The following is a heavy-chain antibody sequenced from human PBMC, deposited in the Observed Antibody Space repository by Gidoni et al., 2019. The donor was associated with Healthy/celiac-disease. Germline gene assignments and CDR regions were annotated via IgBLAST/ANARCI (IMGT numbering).Heavy chain of an antibody. Sequence: EVQLVESGGGLVQPGGSLKLSCAASGFTFSGYAMPWVRQASGKGLGWVGRIRSKANSYATAYAASVKGRFTISRDDSKNTAYLQMNSLKTEDTAVYYCTRRGQDGYCSSTSCYGAENWFDPWGQGTLVTVSS. CDR2: IRSKANSYAT. D-gene: IGHD2-2*03. CDR3: TRRGQDGYCSSTSCYGAENWFDP. V-gene: IGHV3-73*01. CDR1: GFTFSGYA. J-gene: IGHJ5*02.